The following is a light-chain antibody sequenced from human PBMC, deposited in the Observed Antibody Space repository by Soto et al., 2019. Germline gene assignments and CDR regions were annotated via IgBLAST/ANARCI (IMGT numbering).Light chain of an antibody. CDR2: GNS. Sequence: QSALTQPASVSGAPGQRVTISCTGSSSNIGAGYDVHWYQQLPGTAPKLLIYGNSNRPSGVPDRFSGSKSGTSASLAITGLQAEDEADYYCQSYDSSLSGPWVFGGGTKLTVL. J-gene: IGLJ3*02. V-gene: IGLV1-40*01. CDR3: QSYDSSLSGPWV. CDR1: SSNIGAGYD.